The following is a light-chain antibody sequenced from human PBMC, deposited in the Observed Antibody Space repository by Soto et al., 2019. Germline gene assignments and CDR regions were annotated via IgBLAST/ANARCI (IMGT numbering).Light chain of an antibody. Sequence: DVQMTQSPSTLSASVGDIVTITCRSSQIISSWLAFYQQKPVKSPKLLIYKASSLESGVPSRFSGSGSGTDFTLTISSRQPEDFTAYNCPQANSCPLTFAEGTKVDVK. CDR1: QIISSW. CDR3: PQANSCPLT. J-gene: IGKJ4*01. V-gene: IGKV1-5*03. CDR2: KAS.